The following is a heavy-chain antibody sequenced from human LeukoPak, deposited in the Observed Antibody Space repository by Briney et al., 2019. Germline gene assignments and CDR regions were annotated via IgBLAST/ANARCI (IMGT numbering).Heavy chain of an antibody. CDR2: SDPEDGER. CDR1: GKTLSDLS. Sequence: ASVKVSCKVSGKTLSDLSIHWLRQPPGKGLEWLGGSDPEDGERIYAQMFQGRVTMTEDTSIDTAYMELSSLRSEDTAVYYCARRGVGATAYYYYYYMDVWGKGTTVTVSS. CDR3: ARRGVGATAYYYYYYMDV. V-gene: IGHV1-24*01. D-gene: IGHD1-26*01. J-gene: IGHJ6*03.